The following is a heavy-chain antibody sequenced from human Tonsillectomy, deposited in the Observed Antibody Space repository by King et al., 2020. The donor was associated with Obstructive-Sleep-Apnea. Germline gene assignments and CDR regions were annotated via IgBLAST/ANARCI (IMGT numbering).Heavy chain of an antibody. CDR3: ARHRGVEDYGDYGDYFDY. J-gene: IGHJ4*02. Sequence: QMQLQESGPGLVKPSETLSLTCTVSGGSISNYYWSWIRQPPGKGLEWIGYMYYSGNTNFNPSLKSRVTISADTSKLQFSLRLSSVTAADTAVYYCARHRGVEDYGDYGDYFDYWGQGTLVTVSS. CDR2: MYYSGNT. CDR1: GGSISNYY. D-gene: IGHD4-17*01. V-gene: IGHV4-59*08.